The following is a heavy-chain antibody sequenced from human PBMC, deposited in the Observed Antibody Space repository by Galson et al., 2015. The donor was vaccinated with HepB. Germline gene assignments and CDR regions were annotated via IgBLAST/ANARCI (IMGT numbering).Heavy chain of an antibody. Sequence: SLRLSCAASGFTFSSYGMHWVRQAPGKGLEWVAFIRYDGSNKYYADSVKGRFTISRDNSKNTLYLQMNSLRAEDTAVYYCAKDNFSRWEYAFDIWGQGTMVTVSS. D-gene: IGHD1-26*01. CDR3: AKDNFSRWEYAFDI. J-gene: IGHJ3*02. CDR1: GFTFSSYG. V-gene: IGHV3-30*02. CDR2: IRYDGSNK.